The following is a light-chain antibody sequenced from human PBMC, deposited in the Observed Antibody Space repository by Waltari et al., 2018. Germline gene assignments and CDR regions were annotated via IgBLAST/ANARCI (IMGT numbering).Light chain of an antibody. Sequence: EIVLTQSPRILSLSPGEGATLSCRVSESTSRSSLAWYQQKPGQAPRLVIYGTSNRATGIPDRFSGSGSGTDFTLTISRVEPEDFAVYYCQQYGSLFGGGTKVETK. CDR3: QQYGSL. J-gene: IGKJ4*01. CDR1: ESTSRSS. CDR2: GTS. V-gene: IGKV3-20*01.